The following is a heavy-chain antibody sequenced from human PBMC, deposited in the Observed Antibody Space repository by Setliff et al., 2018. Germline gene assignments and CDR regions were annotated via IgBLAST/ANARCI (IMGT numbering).Heavy chain of an antibody. Sequence: ASVKVSCKASGYTFTSYDINWVRQATGQGLEWMGWMNPNSGNTGYSQKFQGRVTITRDTSASTAYMELSSLRSEDTAVYYCARDYGGNSDYYYMDVWGKGTTVTVSS. J-gene: IGHJ6*03. CDR3: ARDYGGNSDYYYMDV. D-gene: IGHD4-17*01. CDR1: GYTFTSYD. V-gene: IGHV1-8*03. CDR2: MNPNSGNT.